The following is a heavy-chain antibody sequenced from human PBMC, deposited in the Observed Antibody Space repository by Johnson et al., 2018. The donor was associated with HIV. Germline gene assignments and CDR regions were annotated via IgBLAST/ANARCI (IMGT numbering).Heavy chain of an antibody. D-gene: IGHD6-13*01. CDR1: GFTFSSYA. J-gene: IGHJ3*02. Sequence: QVQLVESGGGVVQPGRSLRLSCAASGFTFSSYAMHWVRQAPGKGLEWVAVISYDGSNKYYADSVKGRFTISRDNSKNTLYLQMNSLRAEDMAVYYCARDRGSSWQHDAFDIWGQGTMVTVSS. V-gene: IGHV3-30*04. CDR3: ARDRGSSWQHDAFDI. CDR2: ISYDGSNK.